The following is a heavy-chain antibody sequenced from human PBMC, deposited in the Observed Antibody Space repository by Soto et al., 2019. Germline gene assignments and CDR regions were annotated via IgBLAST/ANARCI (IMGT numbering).Heavy chain of an antibody. CDR3: ERRRYCVVDCHAQYFYGIHV. V-gene: IGHV1-69*02. D-gene: IGHD2-21*01. CDR1: GDTFSSYT. CDR2: SIPVLGVT. Sequence: QVQLVQSGPEVKKPGSSVRISCRSGGDTFSSYTVSWVRQTPGQGLERMGRSIPVLGVTNYSRKFKGRMTIPADESQATAKGELGGLQSEDTVRYSCERRRYCVVDCHAQYFYGIHVWGQETSVIVSS. J-gene: IGHJ6*02.